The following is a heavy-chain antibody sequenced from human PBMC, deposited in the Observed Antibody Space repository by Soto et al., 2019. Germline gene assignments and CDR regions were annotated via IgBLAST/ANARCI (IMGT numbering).Heavy chain of an antibody. CDR2: IKTKVESYAT. D-gene: IGHD2-15*01. Sequence: EAQLVESGGGLVQPGGSLKLSCAASGFTLSGFDIHWVHQASGEGLEWVGRIKTKVESYATALAASVKGRFTLSRDDPKNTEYLVMNSLKTEDTAVYYCTRRYCSGGGCSSDFDYWGQGTLVTVSS. V-gene: IGHV3-73*01. CDR1: GFTLSGFD. CDR3: TRRYCSGGGCSSDFDY. J-gene: IGHJ4*02.